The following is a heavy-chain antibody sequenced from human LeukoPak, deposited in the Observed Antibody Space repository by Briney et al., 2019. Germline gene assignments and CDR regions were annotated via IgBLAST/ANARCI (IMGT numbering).Heavy chain of an antibody. J-gene: IGHJ3*02. Sequence: SQTLSLTCAVSGGSISSGGYSWSWIRQPPGKGLEWIGYIYHSGSTYYNPSLKSRVTISVDRSKNQFSLKLSSVTAADTAVYYCARAIGNWSYGEGDDAFDIWGQGTMVTVSS. V-gene: IGHV4-30-2*01. CDR3: ARAIGNWSYGEGDDAFDI. CDR1: GGSISSGGYS. CDR2: IYHSGST. D-gene: IGHD1-7*01.